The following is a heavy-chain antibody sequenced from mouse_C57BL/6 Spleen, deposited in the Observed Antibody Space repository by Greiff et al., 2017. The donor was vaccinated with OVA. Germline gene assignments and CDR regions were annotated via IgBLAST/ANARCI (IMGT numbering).Heavy chain of an antibody. Sequence: EVKLVESGGGLVQPGGSMKLSCVASGFTFSNYWMNWVRQSPEQGLEWVAQIRLKSDNYATHYAESVKGRFTISRDDSKSSVYLQMNNLSAENTGIYSCTGWLPYDSNYDWYFDVWGTGTTVTVSS. CDR1: GFTFSNYW. CDR2: IRLKSDNYAT. CDR3: TGWLPYDSNYDWYFDV. J-gene: IGHJ1*03. D-gene: IGHD2-5*01. V-gene: IGHV6-3*01.